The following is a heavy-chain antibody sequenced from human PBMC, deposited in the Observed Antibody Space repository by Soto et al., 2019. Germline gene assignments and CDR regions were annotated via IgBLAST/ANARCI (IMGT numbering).Heavy chain of an antibody. CDR2: IYYSGTT. Sequence: SETLSLTCAVSGYAISSSNWWGWIRQPPGKGLEWIGYIYYSGTTYYNPSLKSRVTMSVDTSKNQFSLKLTSVTAVDTAVYYFAGRELQGPIDYWRQGILVNVSS. CDR3: AGRELQGPIDY. V-gene: IGHV4-28*01. CDR1: GYAISSSNW. D-gene: IGHD1-26*01. J-gene: IGHJ4*02.